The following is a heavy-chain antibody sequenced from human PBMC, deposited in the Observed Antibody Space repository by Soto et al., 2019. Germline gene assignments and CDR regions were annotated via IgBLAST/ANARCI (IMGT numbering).Heavy chain of an antibody. V-gene: IGHV3-30-3*01. J-gene: IGHJ4*02. CDR1: GFTFSSYA. CDR2: ISYDGSNK. D-gene: IGHD3-3*01. Sequence: GGSLRLSCAASGFTFSSYAMHWVRQAPGKGLEWVAVISYDGSNKYYADSVKGRFTISRDNSKNTLYLQMNSLRAEDTAVYYCARDRNAGWLEWLSPFDYWGQGTLVTVSS. CDR3: ARDRNAGWLEWLSPFDY.